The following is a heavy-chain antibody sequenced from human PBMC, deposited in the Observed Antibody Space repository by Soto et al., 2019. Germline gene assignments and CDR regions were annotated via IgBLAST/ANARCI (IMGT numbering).Heavy chain of an antibody. Sequence: GGSLRLSCAASGFTFSSYWMSWVRQAPGKGLEWVANIKQDGSEKYYVDSVKGRFTISRDNAKNSLYLQMNSLRAEDTAVYYCARVASGDHIIYQGQIDYWGQGTLVTVSS. CDR1: GFTFSSYW. CDR3: ARVASGDHIIYQGQIDY. D-gene: IGHD2-2*01. V-gene: IGHV3-7*03. CDR2: IKQDGSEK. J-gene: IGHJ4*02.